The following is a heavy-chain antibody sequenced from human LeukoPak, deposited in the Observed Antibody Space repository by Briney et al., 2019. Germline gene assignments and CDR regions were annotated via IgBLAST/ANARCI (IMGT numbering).Heavy chain of an antibody. D-gene: IGHD3-9*01. CDR3: ARAGVRYFDWTPYYYYGMDV. V-gene: IGHV1-8*02. J-gene: IGHJ6*02. Sequence: ASVKVSCKASGYTFTSYGISWVRQATGQGLEWMGWMNPNSGNTGYAQKFQGRVTMTRNTSISTAYMELSSLRSEDTAVYYCARAGVRYFDWTPYYYYGMDVWGQGTTVTVSS. CDR2: MNPNSGNT. CDR1: GYTFTSYG.